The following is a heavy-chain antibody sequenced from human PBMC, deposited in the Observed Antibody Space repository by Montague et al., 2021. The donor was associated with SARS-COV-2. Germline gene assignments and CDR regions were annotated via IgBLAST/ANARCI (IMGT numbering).Heavy chain of an antibody. J-gene: IGHJ3*02. Sequence: SETLSLTCTVSRDSISSHNYFWAWIRQPPGKGLVWIGSDDYSRPTLYNAPLESRVTISVDTSKKQFSLKVNSVTAADTDVYYYAKDGEALAWGTFDIWGQGTMVTVSS. CDR2: DDYSRPT. V-gene: IGHV4-39*07. CDR1: RDSISSHNYF. D-gene: IGHD3-10*01. CDR3: AKDGEALAWGTFDI.